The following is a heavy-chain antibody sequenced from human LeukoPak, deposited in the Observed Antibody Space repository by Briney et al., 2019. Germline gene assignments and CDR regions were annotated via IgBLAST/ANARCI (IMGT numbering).Heavy chain of an antibody. V-gene: IGHV1-2*02. D-gene: IGHD1-26*01. CDR3: ARDLVGVGANWFDP. Sequence: PRASVKVSCKASGYTFTGYYMHWVRQAPGQGLEWMGWINPNSGGTNYAQKFQGRVTMTRDTSISTAYMELSRLRSDDTAVYYCARDLVGVGANWFDPWGQGTLVTVSS. J-gene: IGHJ5*02. CDR1: GYTFTGYY. CDR2: INPNSGGT.